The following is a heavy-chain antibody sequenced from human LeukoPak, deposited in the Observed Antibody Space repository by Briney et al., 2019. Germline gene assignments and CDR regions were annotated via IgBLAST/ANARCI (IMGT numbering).Heavy chain of an antibody. CDR2: ISSSGSTI. D-gene: IGHD6-13*01. CDR1: GFTFSDYY. V-gene: IGHV3-11*01. J-gene: IGHJ4*02. CDR3: ARDRISAAGFPTHY. Sequence: GGSLRLSCAASGFTFSDYYMSWIRQAPGKGLEWVSYISSSGSTIYYADSVKGRFTISRDNAKNSLYLQMNSLRPEDTAVYYCARDRISAAGFPTHYWGQGTLVTVSS.